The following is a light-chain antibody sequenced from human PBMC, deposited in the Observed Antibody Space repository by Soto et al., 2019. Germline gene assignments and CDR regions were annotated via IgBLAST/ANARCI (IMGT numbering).Light chain of an antibody. CDR1: QSVSSSY. V-gene: IGKV3-20*01. CDR3: QQYGSSPHT. Sequence: EIVLTQSPGTLSLSPGERATLSCRASQSVSSSYLAWYQQKPGQAPRLLIYGASSRATGIPDRFSGSGSGTDFTLTISRLEPEDFAVYYCQQYGSSPHTFGQGPKLESK. CDR2: GAS. J-gene: IGKJ2*01.